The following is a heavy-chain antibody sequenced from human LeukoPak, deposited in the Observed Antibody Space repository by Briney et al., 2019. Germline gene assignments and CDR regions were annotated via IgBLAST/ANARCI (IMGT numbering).Heavy chain of an antibody. D-gene: IGHD5-12*01. Sequence: SETLSLTCAVYGGSFSGYYWSWIRQPPGKGLEWIGEINHSGSTNYNPSLKSRVTISVDASKNQFSLKLSSVTAADTAVYYCARHIERGAYFDYWGQGTLVTVSS. V-gene: IGHV4-34*01. CDR3: ARHIERGAYFDY. J-gene: IGHJ4*02. CDR2: INHSGST. CDR1: GGSFSGYY.